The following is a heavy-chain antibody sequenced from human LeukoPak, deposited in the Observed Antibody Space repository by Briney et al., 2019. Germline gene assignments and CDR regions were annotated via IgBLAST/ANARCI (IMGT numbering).Heavy chain of an antibody. CDR2: ITSSSNTI. V-gene: IGHV3-48*04. J-gene: IGHJ4*02. Sequence: GGSLRLSCAASGFTFSSYSMNWVRQAPGKGLEWVSYITSSSNTIYYADSVKGRFTISRDNAKTSLYLQMNSLRAEDTAVYYCATLLVDYSTSIPSIAFDFWGQGTLVTVSS. CDR3: ATLLVDYSTSIPSIAFDF. CDR1: GFTFSSYS. D-gene: IGHD4-11*01.